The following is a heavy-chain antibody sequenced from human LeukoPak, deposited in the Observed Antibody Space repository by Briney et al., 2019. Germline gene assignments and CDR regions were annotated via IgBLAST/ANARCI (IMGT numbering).Heavy chain of an antibody. CDR2: VSNDETNK. V-gene: IGHV3-30*04. CDR3: VLGHYGGLFDN. Sequence: GGSLRLSCAASGFTFTGYDMHWVRQAPGKGLEWVAVVSNDETNKDYGNSVKGRFTIARDNSKNTLYLQMNSLRVEDTAVYYCVLGHYGGLFDNWGQGALVTVSS. CDR1: GFTFTGYD. D-gene: IGHD4-23*01. J-gene: IGHJ4*02.